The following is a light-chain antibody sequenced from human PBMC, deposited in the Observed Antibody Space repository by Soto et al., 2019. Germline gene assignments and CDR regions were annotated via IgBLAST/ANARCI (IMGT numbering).Light chain of an antibody. CDR3: QQRNDWPQDIT. V-gene: IGKV3-11*01. CDR2: DAS. Sequence: EVVLTQSPATLSLSPGESATLSCRASQSVRHYLAWYQQKPGQAPRLLIYDASNRAAGIPARFTGSGSGTDFTLTISSLEPEAFALYFCQQRNDWPQDITFGPGTKVDIK. J-gene: IGKJ3*01. CDR1: QSVRHY.